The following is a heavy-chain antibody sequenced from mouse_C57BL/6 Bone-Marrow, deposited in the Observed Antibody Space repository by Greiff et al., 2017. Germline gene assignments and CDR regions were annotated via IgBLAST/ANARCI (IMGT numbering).Heavy chain of an antibody. CDR1: GYTFTSYW. D-gene: IGHD2-3*01. Sequence: QVQLQQPGAELVMPGASVKLSCKASGYTFTSYWMHWVKQRPGQGLEWIGEIDPSDSYTNYNQKFKGKSTLTVDKSSSTAYMQLSSLTSEDSAVYDCARSGDGYPYAMDYWGQGTSVTVSS. V-gene: IGHV1-69*01. J-gene: IGHJ4*01. CDR2: IDPSDSYT. CDR3: ARSGDGYPYAMDY.